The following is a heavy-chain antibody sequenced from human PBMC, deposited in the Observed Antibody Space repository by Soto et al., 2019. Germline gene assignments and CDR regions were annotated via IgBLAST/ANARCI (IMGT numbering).Heavy chain of an antibody. V-gene: IGHV3-23*01. J-gene: IGHJ4*02. CDR2: ISGSGGST. CDR1: GFTFSSYA. CDR3: AKGNYYYDSSGYSY. Sequence: LRLSCAASGFTFSSYAMSWVRQAPGKGLEWVSAISGSGGSTYYADSVKGRFTISRDNSKNTLYLQMNSLRAEDTAVYYCAKGNYYYDSSGYSYWGQGTLVTVSS. D-gene: IGHD3-22*01.